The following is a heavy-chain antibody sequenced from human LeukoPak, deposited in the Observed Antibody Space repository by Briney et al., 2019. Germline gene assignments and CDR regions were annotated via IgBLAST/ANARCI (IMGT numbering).Heavy chain of an antibody. CDR1: GFTFSSYS. CDR3: ARIRGYSSGWYANLDY. J-gene: IGHJ4*02. Sequence: GGSLRLSCAASGFTFSSYSMNWVRQAPGKGLEWVSYISSSSSTIYYADSVKGRFTISRDNAKNSLYLQMNSLRAEDTAVYYCARIRGYSSGWYANLDYWGQGTLVTVSS. V-gene: IGHV3-48*04. D-gene: IGHD6-19*01. CDR2: ISSSSSTI.